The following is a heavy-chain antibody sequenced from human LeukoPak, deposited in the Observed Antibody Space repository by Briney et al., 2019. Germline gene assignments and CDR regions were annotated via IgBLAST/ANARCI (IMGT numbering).Heavy chain of an antibody. CDR3: ARGSGYYDTGSFSFVDN. CDR2: TYYRSQWFI. V-gene: IGHV6-1*01. CDR1: GDSVSSDSGG. D-gene: IGHD3-22*01. J-gene: IGHJ4*02. Sequence: SQTLSLTCAISGDSVSSDSGGWNWIRQSPSRGLEWLGSTYYRSQWFIDFAVSVKTRITIKSDTSRTQFSLELHSVTPEDTGVYYCARGSGYYDTGSFSFVDNWGQGTLVTVSS.